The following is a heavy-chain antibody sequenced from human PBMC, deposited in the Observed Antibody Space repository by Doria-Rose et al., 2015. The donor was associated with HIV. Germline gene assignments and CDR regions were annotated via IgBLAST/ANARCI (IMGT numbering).Heavy chain of an antibody. CDR2: IFADDER. Sequence: QVTLKESGPVLVKPTETLTLTCTVSGVSLSSPGMGVSWIRQPPGKALEWLANIFADDERSYKTSLKSRLTISRGTSNSQVVPTMTDMDPVDTATYYCARIKSSRWYHKYYFDFWGQGTLVIVSA. CDR1: GVSLSSPGMG. CDR3: ARIKSSRWYHKYYFDF. J-gene: IGHJ4*02. V-gene: IGHV2-26*01. D-gene: IGHD6-13*01.